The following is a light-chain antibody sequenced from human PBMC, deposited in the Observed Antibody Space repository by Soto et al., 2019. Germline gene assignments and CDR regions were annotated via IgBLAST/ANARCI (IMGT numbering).Light chain of an antibody. J-gene: IGKJ4*01. CDR1: QSVSSY. CDR2: DAS. CDR3: QQRSNWRGLT. V-gene: IGKV3-11*01. Sequence: EIVLTQSPATLSLSPGERATLSCRASQSVSSYLAWYQQKPGQAPRLLIYDASNRATGIPARFSGSGSGTDFTLPISRLEPEDFAVYYCQQRSNWRGLTFGGGTKVEIK.